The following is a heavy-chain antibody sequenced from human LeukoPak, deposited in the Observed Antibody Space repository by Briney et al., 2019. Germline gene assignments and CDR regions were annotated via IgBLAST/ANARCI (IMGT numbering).Heavy chain of an antibody. CDR1: GGSISSYY. J-gene: IGHJ5*02. Sequence: PSETLSLTCTVSGGSISSYYWSWIRQPPGKGLEWIGRIYTSGSTNYNPSLKSRVTMSVDTSKNQFSLKLSSVTAADTAVYYCARHMGFITMVRGVINNNWFDPWGQGTLVTVSS. CDR3: ARHMGFITMVRGVINNNWFDP. V-gene: IGHV4-4*07. CDR2: IYTSGST. D-gene: IGHD3-10*01.